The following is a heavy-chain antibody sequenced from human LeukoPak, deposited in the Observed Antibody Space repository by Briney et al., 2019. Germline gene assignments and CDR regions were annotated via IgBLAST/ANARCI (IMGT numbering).Heavy chain of an antibody. D-gene: IGHD3-10*01. CDR3: ARDVYYGSGSYYRSPGYYGMDV. CDR1: GDSVSSNSAA. J-gene: IGHJ6*02. V-gene: IGHV6-1*01. CDR2: TYYRSKWYN. Sequence: SQTLSLTCALSGDSVSSNSAAWNWIRQSPSRGLEWLGRTYYRSKWYNDYAVSVKSRITINPDTSKNQFSLQLNSVTPEDTAVYYCARDVYYGSGSYYRSPGYYGMDVWGQGTTVTVSS.